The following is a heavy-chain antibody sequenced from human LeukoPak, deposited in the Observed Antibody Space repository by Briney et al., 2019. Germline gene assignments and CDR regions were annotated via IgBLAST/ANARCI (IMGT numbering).Heavy chain of an antibody. J-gene: IGHJ4*02. CDR1: GGSIRSSSYY. V-gene: IGHV4-39*07. Sequence: PSETLSLTCSVSGGSIRSSSYYWGWIRQPPGKGLEWIGSIHYSGSTYYNPSLKSRVTISVDTSKRQFSLKVTSVTAADTAVYYCTRDVPRSAGYPDNWGQGTLVTVSS. CDR3: TRDVPRSAGYPDN. CDR2: IHYSGST. D-gene: IGHD2-15*01.